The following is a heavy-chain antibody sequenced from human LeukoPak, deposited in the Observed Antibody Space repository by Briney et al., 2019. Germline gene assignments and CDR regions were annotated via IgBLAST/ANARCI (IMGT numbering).Heavy chain of an antibody. CDR1: GFTFSSYA. J-gene: IGHJ6*02. CDR3: ARDVVPNYYYYGMDV. Sequence: GGSLRLSCAASGFTFSSYAMHWVRQAPGKGLEWVAVIWYDGSNKYYADSVKGRFTISRDNSKNTLYLQMNSLRAEDTAVYYCARDVVPNYYYYGMDVWGQGTTVTVSS. V-gene: IGHV3-33*08. D-gene: IGHD6-6*01. CDR2: IWYDGSNK.